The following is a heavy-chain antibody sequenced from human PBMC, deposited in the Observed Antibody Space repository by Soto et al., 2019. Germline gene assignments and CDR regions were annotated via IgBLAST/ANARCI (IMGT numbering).Heavy chain of an antibody. CDR3: ARMYSSSPHWPEPPQF. CDR2: ISSSSSYI. D-gene: IGHD6-6*01. V-gene: IGHV3-21*01. Sequence: GGSLRLSCAASGFTFSSYSMNWVRQAPGKGLEWVSSISSSSSYIYYADSVKGRFTISRDNAKNSLYLQMNSLRAEDTAVYYCARMYSSSPHWPEPPQFWGPGTLVTFSS. CDR1: GFTFSSYS. J-gene: IGHJ4*02.